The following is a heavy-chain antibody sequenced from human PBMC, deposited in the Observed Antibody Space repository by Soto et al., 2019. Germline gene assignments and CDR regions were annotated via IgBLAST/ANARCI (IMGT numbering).Heavy chain of an antibody. V-gene: IGHV1-18*01. Sequence: ASVKVSCKASGYTFTSYGISWVRQAPGQGLEWMGWINAYNGNTNYAQKLQGRVTMTTDTSTSTAYMELRSLRSDDTAVYYCARVWSDSSGYYGMDVWGQGTTVTVSS. D-gene: IGHD3-22*01. CDR1: GYTFTSYG. J-gene: IGHJ6*02. CDR2: INAYNGNT. CDR3: ARVWSDSSGYYGMDV.